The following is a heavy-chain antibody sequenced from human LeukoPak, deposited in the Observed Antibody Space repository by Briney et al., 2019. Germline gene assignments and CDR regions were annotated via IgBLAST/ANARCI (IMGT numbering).Heavy chain of an antibody. D-gene: IGHD6-13*01. CDR3: ARGPRSSSWSFDY. V-gene: IGHV4-61*02. CDR2: IYTSGST. J-gene: IGHJ4*02. Sequence: SETLSLTCTVSGGSISNSIYYWTWIRQPAGKGLEWIGRIYTSGSTNYNPSLKSRVTISVDKSKNQFSLKLSSVTAADTAVYYCARGPRSSSWSFDYWGQGTLVTVSS. CDR1: GGSISNSIYY.